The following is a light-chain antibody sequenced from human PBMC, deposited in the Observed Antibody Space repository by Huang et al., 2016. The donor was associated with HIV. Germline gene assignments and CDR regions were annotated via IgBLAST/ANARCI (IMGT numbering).Light chain of an antibody. Sequence: EIVLTQSPVTLSLSPGKSATFSCRASQNIGSYLAWYQHKPGQAPRLLVYDASNRATGSPARFSGSGSGTDFTLTINSREPEDFAVYYCQQRSNWPLTFGGGTKVEI. J-gene: IGKJ4*01. CDR3: QQRSNWPLT. V-gene: IGKV3-11*01. CDR1: QNIGSY. CDR2: DAS.